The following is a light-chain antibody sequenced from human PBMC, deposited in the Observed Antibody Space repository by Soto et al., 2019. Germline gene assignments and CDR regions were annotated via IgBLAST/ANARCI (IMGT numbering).Light chain of an antibody. J-gene: IGLJ2*01. CDR3: ATWDDSLHEVV. CDR1: SSNIGTNT. V-gene: IGLV1-44*01. Sequence: QSLLTQPPSVSGTPGQRVTVSCSGSSSNIGTNTVTWYQQLPGTAPKVLIYNDDQRPTGVPDRFSGSRSGTSASLAISGLQSEAEADYYCATWDDSLHEVVFGGGTKLTVL. CDR2: NDD.